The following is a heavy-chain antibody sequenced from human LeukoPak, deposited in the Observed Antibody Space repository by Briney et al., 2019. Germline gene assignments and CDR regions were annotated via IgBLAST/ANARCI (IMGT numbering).Heavy chain of an antibody. CDR2: ISGSGGST. D-gene: IGHD3-9*01. V-gene: IGHV3-23*01. CDR1: GFTFSSYA. CDR3: AKRPESTGLVNYFDY. J-gene: IGHJ4*02. Sequence: GGSLRLSCAASGFTFSSYAMSWVRQAPGKGLEWVSAISGSGGSTYYADSVKGRFTISRDNSKNTLYLQMNSLRAEDTAVYYCAKRPESTGLVNYFDYWGQGTLVTVSS.